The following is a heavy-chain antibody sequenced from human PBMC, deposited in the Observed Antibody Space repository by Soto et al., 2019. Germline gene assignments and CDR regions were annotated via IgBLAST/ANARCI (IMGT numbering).Heavy chain of an antibody. CDR3: ARDGSGSGHNWFDP. CDR1: GFTFSSYS. CDR2: ISSSSSYI. D-gene: IGHD6-19*01. V-gene: IGHV3-21*01. Sequence: EVQLVESGGGLVKPGGSLRLSCAASGFTFSSYSMNWVRQAPGKGLEWVSSISSSSSYIYYADSVKGRFTISRDNAKNSLYLQMNSLRAEDTAVYYCARDGSGSGHNWFDPWGQGTLVTVSS. J-gene: IGHJ5*02.